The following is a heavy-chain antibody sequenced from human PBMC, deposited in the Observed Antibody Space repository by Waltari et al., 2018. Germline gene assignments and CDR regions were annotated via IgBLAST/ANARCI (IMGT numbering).Heavy chain of an antibody. Sequence: QVQLQESGPSLLKPSETLSLICTVTGGSISGFYWSWVRPPPGKGLDWIGYIYYTGSTNCNPSLKSRVTTSVDTSKNQFSLKLSSVTAADTAFYYCARGGGGDWEWFDPWGQGTLVTVSS. V-gene: IGHV4-59*01. CDR3: ARGGGGDWEWFDP. D-gene: IGHD2-21*02. J-gene: IGHJ5*02. CDR1: GGSISGFY. CDR2: IYYTGST.